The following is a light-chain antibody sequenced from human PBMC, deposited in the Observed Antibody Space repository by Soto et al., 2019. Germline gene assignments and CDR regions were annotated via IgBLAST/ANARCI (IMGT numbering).Light chain of an antibody. CDR3: QQSFATPYT. Sequence: DIQMTQSPSSLSASVGDRVTITCRASQSINSYLNWYLQKPGKAPKLLIYAASNLQSGVPSRFSGSGSGTDFTLTVSSLQPEDFATYYCQQSFATPYTFGQGTKLEIK. CDR1: QSINSY. V-gene: IGKV1-39*01. J-gene: IGKJ2*01. CDR2: AAS.